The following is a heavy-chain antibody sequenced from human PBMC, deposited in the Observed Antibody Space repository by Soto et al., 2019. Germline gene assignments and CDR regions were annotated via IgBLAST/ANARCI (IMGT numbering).Heavy chain of an antibody. V-gene: IGHV3-30*03. CDR2: ISYDGSNK. CDR1: GFTFSSYG. Sequence: QVQLVESGGGVVQPGRSLRLSCAASGFTFSSYGMHWVRQAPGKGLEWVAVISYDGSNKYYADSVKGRFTISRDNSKNTLYLQMNSLRAEDTAVYYCARDRRYYDFWSDYYYYGMDVWGQGTTVTVSS. CDR3: ARDRRYYDFWSDYYYYGMDV. J-gene: IGHJ6*02. D-gene: IGHD3-3*01.